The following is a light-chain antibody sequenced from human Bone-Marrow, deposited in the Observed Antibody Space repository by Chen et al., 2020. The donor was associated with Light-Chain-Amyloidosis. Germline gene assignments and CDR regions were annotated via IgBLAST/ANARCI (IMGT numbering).Light chain of an antibody. V-gene: IGKV3-15*01. CDR3: QQYNNWPLT. J-gene: IGKJ4*01. Sequence: EIVMTQSPATLSVSPGERATLSCRASQSVSSNLAWYQQKPGQAPRLLIYGASTRATGIPARLSGSGSVTEFTLTISSLPSEDFAVYYCQQYNNWPLTFGERTKVEIK. CDR1: QSVSSN. CDR2: GAS.